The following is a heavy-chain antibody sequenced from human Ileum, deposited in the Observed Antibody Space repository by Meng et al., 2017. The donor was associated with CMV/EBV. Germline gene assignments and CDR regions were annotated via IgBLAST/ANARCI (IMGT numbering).Heavy chain of an antibody. CDR3: AREYSSSSPLDF. J-gene: IGHJ4*02. CDR2: INIYNGNT. V-gene: IGHV1-18*01. D-gene: IGHD6-6*01. Sequence: ASVKVSCKASGYTFPSYAINWVRQAPGQGLEWMAWINIYNGNTHYAEKFQGRVTLTRDTSTTIAYMELRSLRSDDTAVYYCAREYSSSSPLDFWGQGTLVTVSS. CDR1: GYTFPSYA.